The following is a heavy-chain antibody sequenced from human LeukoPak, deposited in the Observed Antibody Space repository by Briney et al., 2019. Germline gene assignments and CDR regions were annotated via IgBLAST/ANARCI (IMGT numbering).Heavy chain of an antibody. J-gene: IGHJ4*02. V-gene: IGHV3-49*04. CDR1: GFTFSDYA. CDR2: IRNKANGGTA. D-gene: IGHD6-19*01. CDR3: SRAYSTGWLGINDY. Sequence: GGSLRLSCTASGFTFSDYAMTWVRQAPGKGLEWVGFIRNKANGGTADYAASVKGRFTISRDDSETIAYLQMNSLKTEDTAVYFCSRAYSTGWLGINDYWGQGVLVTVSS.